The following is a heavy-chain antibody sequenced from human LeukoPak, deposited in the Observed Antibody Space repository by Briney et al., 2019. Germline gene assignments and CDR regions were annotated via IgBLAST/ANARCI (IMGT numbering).Heavy chain of an antibody. Sequence: GGSLRLSCAASGFSFSTFVMTWVRQAPGGGLEWVSSISGSGGTTYYADSVKGRFTISRDNSKNTLYLQMNSLRPDDMAVYYCAKGNGKAATGSVVDYWGQGTLVTVSS. J-gene: IGHJ4*02. D-gene: IGHD6-13*01. V-gene: IGHV3-23*01. CDR1: GFSFSTFV. CDR2: ISGSGGTT. CDR3: AKGNGKAATGSVVDY.